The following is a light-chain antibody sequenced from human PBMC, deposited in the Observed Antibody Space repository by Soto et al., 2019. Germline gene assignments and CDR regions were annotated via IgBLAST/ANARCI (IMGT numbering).Light chain of an antibody. Sequence: QSALTQPASVSGSPGQSITISCSGTYNLVSWYQQHPGKAPKLMIFEVNKRPSGVSYRFSGSKSGNTASLTISALQAEDAAEYFCCSYVTNRRVFGGVTKLTVL. CDR2: EVN. CDR3: CSYVTNRRV. CDR1: YNL. V-gene: IGLV2-23*02. J-gene: IGLJ3*02.